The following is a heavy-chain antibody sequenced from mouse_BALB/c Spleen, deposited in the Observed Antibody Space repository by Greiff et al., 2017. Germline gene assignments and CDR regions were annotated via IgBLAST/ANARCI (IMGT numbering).Heavy chain of an antibody. CDR1: GYTFTSYW. Sequence: QVQLPQPGAELVKPGASVKLSCKASGYTFTSYWMHWVKQRPGQGLEWIGEINPSNGRTNYNEKFKSKATLTVDKSSSTAYMQLSSLTSEDSAVYYCAAIYYGNYAWFAYWGQGTLVTVSA. V-gene: IGHV1S81*02. CDR3: AAIYYGNYAWFAY. D-gene: IGHD2-1*01. CDR2: INPSNGRT. J-gene: IGHJ3*01.